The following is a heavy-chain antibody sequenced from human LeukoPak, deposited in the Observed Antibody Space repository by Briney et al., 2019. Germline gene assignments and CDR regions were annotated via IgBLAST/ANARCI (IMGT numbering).Heavy chain of an antibody. CDR2: IIPIFGTA. CDR1: GYTFTGYY. V-gene: IGHV1-69*13. D-gene: IGHD1-26*01. Sequence: ASVKVSCKASGYTFTGYYMHWVRQAPGQGLEWMGGIIPIFGTANYAQKFQGRVTITADESTSTAYMELSSLRSEDTAVYYCAREGDGLFIVGANDAFDIWGQGTMVTVSS. J-gene: IGHJ3*02. CDR3: AREGDGLFIVGANDAFDI.